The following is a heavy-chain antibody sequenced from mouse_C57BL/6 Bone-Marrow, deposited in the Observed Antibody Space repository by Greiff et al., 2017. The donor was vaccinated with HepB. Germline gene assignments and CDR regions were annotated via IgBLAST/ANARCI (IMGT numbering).Heavy chain of an antibody. CDR3: ARNYYGSSDY. CDR1: GYTFTSYW. D-gene: IGHD1-1*01. CDR2: IDPSDSYT. Sequence: QVQLQQPGAELVMPVASVKLSCKASGYTFTSYWMHWVKQRPGQGLEWIGEIDPSDSYTNYNQKFKGKSTLTVDKSSSTAYMQLSSLTSEDSAVYYCARNYYGSSDYWGQGTTLTVSS. V-gene: IGHV1-69*01. J-gene: IGHJ2*01.